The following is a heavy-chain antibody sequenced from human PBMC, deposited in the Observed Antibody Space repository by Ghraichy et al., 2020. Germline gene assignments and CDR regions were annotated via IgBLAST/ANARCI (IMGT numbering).Heavy chain of an antibody. CDR1: GVTFSSYG. CDR3: ASLAAFDI. Sequence: LSLTCAASGVTFSSYGMNWVRQAPGKGLEWVSYISGSSSTIHYADSVKGRFTISRDNAKNSLYLQMNSLRDEDTAVYYCASLAAFDIWGQGTMVTVSS. V-gene: IGHV3-48*02. J-gene: IGHJ3*02. CDR2: ISGSSSTI. D-gene: IGHD3-3*02.